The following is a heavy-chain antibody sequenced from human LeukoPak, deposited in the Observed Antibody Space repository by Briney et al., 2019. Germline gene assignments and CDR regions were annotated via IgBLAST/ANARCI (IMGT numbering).Heavy chain of an antibody. CDR2: IKQDGSEK. V-gene: IGHV3-7*03. CDR1: GFTFSSYW. J-gene: IGHJ5*02. CDR3: ARVDGHAHWFDR. Sequence: GGSLRLSCAASGFTFSSYWMSWVRQAPGKGLEGVANIKQDGSEKYCMDSVKGRFTVSRDNAKNSLYLQMNSLRAEDTAVYHCARVDGHAHWFDRRGQGTLVTVSS.